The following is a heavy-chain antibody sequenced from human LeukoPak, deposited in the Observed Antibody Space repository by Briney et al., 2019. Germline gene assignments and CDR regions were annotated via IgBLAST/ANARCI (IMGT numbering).Heavy chain of an antibody. CDR3: AKRRAAALYYFDY. CDR1: GFTFSSYA. Sequence: GGSLRLSCAASGFTFSSYAMSWVRQAPGKGLEWVSAVGGRGVSTYYTNSVKGRFTISRDNSKNTLYLQMNSLRAEDTAVYYCAKRRAAALYYFDYWGQGTLVTVSS. D-gene: IGHD6-13*01. CDR2: VGGRGVST. J-gene: IGHJ4*02. V-gene: IGHV3-23*01.